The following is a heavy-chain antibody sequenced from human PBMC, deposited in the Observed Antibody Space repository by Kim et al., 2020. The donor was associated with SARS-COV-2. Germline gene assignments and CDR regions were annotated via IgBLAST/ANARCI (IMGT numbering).Heavy chain of an antibody. CDR2: ISSSGSTI. Sequence: GGSLRLSCAASGFTFSSYEMNWVRQAPGKGLEWVSYISSSGSTIYYADSVKGRFTISRDNAKNSLYLQMNSLRAEDTAVYYCASLVVVPAAIGHYWGQGTLLTVSS. D-gene: IGHD2-2*01. V-gene: IGHV3-48*03. CDR1: GFTFSSYE. CDR3: ASLVVVPAAIGHY. J-gene: IGHJ4*02.